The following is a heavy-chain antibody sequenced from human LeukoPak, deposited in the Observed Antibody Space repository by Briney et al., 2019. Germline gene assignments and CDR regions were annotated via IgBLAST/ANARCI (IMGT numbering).Heavy chain of an antibody. J-gene: IGHJ4*02. D-gene: IGHD2-15*01. V-gene: IGHV4-34*01. CDR2: INHSGST. CDR3: ARSGVLYWIQT. Sequence: PSETLSLTCAVYGGSFSGYYWSWIRQPPGKGLEWIGEINHSGSTNYNPSLKSRVTLSLDTSKNQFSLKLTSVTAADTAVYYCARSGVLYWIQTWGQGALVTVS. CDR1: GGSFSGYY.